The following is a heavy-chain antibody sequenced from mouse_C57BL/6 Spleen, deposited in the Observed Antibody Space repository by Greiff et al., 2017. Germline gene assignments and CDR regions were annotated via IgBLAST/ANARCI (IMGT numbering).Heavy chain of an antibody. CDR3: ARLPLGRVFDY. V-gene: IGHV1-80*01. J-gene: IGHJ2*01. D-gene: IGHD4-1*01. CDR1: GYAFSSYW. CDR2: IYPGDGDT. Sequence: QVHVKQSGAELVKPGASVKISCKASGYAFSSYWMNWVKQRPGKGLEWIGQIYPGDGDTNYNGKFKGKATLTADKSSSTAYMQLSSLTSEDSAVYFCARLPLGRVFDYWGQGTTLTVSS.